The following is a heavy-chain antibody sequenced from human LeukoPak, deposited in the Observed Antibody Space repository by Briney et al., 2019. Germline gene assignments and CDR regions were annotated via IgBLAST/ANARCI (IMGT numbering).Heavy chain of an antibody. CDR1: GFTFRSYG. Sequence: GGTLRLSCAASGFTFRSYGMNWVRQAPGKGLEWVGRIKSKTDGGTTDYAAPVKGRFTISRDDSKDTLYLQMNSLKTEDTAVYYCTTGLFYYGSGSYYKRDYWGQGTLVTVSS. CDR3: TTGLFYYGSGSYYKRDY. V-gene: IGHV3-15*01. D-gene: IGHD3-10*01. J-gene: IGHJ4*02. CDR2: IKSKTDGGTT.